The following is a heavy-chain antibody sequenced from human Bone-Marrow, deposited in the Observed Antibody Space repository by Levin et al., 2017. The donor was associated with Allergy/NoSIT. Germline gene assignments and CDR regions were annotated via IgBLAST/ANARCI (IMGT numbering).Heavy chain of an antibody. D-gene: IGHD1-26*01. CDR1: GYTFTDYS. J-gene: IGHJ6*02. CDR2: MNPSTGAT. CDR3: ARRLGGVGDYYYGMDV. Sequence: ASVKVSCRASGYTFTDYSVHWVRQTPGRGLEWLGRMNPSTGATNFAQKFQGRVTMTGDTSITTAYMELNRLTSDDTAVYFCARRLGGVGDYYYGMDVWGQGTTVSVSS. V-gene: IGHV1-2*02.